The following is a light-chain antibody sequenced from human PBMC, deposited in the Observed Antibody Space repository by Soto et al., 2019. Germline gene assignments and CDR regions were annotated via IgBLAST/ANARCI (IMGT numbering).Light chain of an antibody. Sequence: EIVMTQSPATLAVSPGERATLSCRASQSVSINLAWYQQKPGQAPRLLIYGASSRATGIPDRFSGSGSGTDFTLTISRLEPEDFAVYYCQQYGSSPITFGQGTRLEIK. CDR1: QSVSIN. J-gene: IGKJ5*01. V-gene: IGKV3-20*01. CDR2: GAS. CDR3: QQYGSSPIT.